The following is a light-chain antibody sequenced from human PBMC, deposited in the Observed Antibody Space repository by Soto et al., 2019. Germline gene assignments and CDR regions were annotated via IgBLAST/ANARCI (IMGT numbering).Light chain of an antibody. V-gene: IGLV3-21*02. CDR1: NIGDKD. J-gene: IGLJ3*02. CDR3: QVWDSRRDQCV. CDR2: DST. Sequence: SYALAQPPSVSVAPRQTARITCGGKNIGDKDVRWYQQKPGQAPVLVVYDSTDRPSGVPERFSGSNSGNTASLTISGVEAGDEADYYCQVWDSRRDQCVFGGGTKLTVL.